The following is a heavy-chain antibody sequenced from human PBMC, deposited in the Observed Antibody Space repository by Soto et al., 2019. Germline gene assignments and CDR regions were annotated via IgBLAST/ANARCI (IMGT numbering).Heavy chain of an antibody. CDR3: ARATYYYDSSGYYLDAFDI. V-gene: IGHV1-3*01. J-gene: IGHJ3*02. CDR1: GYTFTSYA. D-gene: IGHD3-22*01. Sequence: ASVKVSCKASGYTFTSYAMPWVRQAPGQRLEWMGWINAGNGNTKYSQKFQGRVTITRDTSASTAYMELSSLRSEDTAVYYCARATYYYDSSGYYLDAFDIWGQGKMVTVSS. CDR2: INAGNGNT.